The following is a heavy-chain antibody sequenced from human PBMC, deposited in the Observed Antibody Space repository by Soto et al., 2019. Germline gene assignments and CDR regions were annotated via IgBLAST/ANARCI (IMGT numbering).Heavy chain of an antibody. J-gene: IGHJ5*02. D-gene: IGHD5-18*01. Sequence: QITLKESGPTLVKPTQTLTLTCTFSGFSLSSTGVGVAWIRQPPGKALEWLALIYWDDDKRYSPSLQSRLTITTATSKSQVFLTMTNMDPVDTATYYCADEGYGSDNWFDACGQGTMVTVSS. V-gene: IGHV2-5*02. CDR3: ADEGYGSDNWFDA. CDR2: IYWDDDK. CDR1: GFSLSSTGVG.